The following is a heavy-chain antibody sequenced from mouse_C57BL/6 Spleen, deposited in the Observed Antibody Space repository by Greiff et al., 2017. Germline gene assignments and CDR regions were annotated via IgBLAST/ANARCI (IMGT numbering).Heavy chain of an antibody. V-gene: IGHV1-54*01. CDR1: GYAFTNYL. CDR3: ARSPYYGNYALFAY. J-gene: IGHJ3*01. Sequence: QVQLQQSGAELVRPGTSVKVSCKASGYAFTNYLIEWVKQRPGQGLEWIGVINPGSGGTNYNEKFKGKATLTADKSSSTAYMQLSSLTSEDSAVDFCARSPYYGNYALFAYWGQGTLVTVSA. D-gene: IGHD2-10*01. CDR2: INPGSGGT.